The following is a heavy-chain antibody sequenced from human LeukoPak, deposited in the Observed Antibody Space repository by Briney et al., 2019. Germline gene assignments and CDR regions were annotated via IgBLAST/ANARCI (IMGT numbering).Heavy chain of an antibody. CDR2: ISYDGSNK. CDR1: GFTFSSYA. Sequence: PGGSLRLSCAASGFTFSSYAMHWVRQAPGKGLEWVAVISYDGSNKYYADSVKGRFTISRDNSKNTLYLQMNSLRAEDTAVYYCAKDGETYYYGSGNYFDYWGQGTLVTVSS. V-gene: IGHV3-30*04. D-gene: IGHD3-10*01. CDR3: AKDGETYYYGSGNYFDY. J-gene: IGHJ4*02.